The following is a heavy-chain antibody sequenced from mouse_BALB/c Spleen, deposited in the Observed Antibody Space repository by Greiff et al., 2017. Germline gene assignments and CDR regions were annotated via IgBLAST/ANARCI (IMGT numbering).Heavy chain of an antibody. CDR2: ISSGGSYT. CDR1: GFTFSSYA. Sequence: EVKLMESGGGLVKPGGSLKLSCAASGFTFSSYAMSWVRQSPEKRLEWVAEISSGGSYTYYPDTVTGRFTISRDNAKNTLYLEMSSLRSEDTAMYYCAREGYRYDGYYYAMDYWGQGTSVTVSS. D-gene: IGHD2-14*01. J-gene: IGHJ4*01. CDR3: AREGYRYDGYYYAMDY. V-gene: IGHV5-9-4*01.